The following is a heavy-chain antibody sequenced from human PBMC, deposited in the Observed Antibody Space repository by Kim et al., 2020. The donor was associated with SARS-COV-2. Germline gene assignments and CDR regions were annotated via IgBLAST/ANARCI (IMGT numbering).Heavy chain of an antibody. CDR1: GGSISSSSYY. CDR3: ARDLLGARWIDAFDI. D-gene: IGHD1-26*01. J-gene: IGHJ3*02. CDR2: IYYSGST. V-gene: IGHV4-39*01. Sequence: SETLSLTCTVSGGSISSSSYYWGWIRQPPGKGLEWIGSIYYSGSTYYNPSLKSRVTISVDTSKNQFSLKPSSVTAADTAVYYCARDLLGARWIDAFDIWGQGTMVTVSS.